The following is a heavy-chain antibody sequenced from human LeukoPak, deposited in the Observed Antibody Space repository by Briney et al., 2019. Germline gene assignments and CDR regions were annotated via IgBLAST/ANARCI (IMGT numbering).Heavy chain of an antibody. J-gene: IGHJ3*02. CDR2: INPNSGGT. CDR3: ARSEWLLSDAFDI. CDR1: GYTFTGYY. Sequence: ASVKVSCKASGYTFTGYYMHWVRQAPGQGLEWMGWINPNSGGTNYAQKFQGRVTMTRDTSISTAYMELSRLRSDDTAMYYCARSEWLLSDAFDIWGQGTMVTVSS. D-gene: IGHD3-3*01. V-gene: IGHV1-2*02.